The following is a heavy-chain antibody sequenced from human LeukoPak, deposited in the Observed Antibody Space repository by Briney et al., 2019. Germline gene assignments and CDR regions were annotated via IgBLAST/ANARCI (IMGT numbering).Heavy chain of an antibody. CDR3: ARYSGVVAPGYGMDV. D-gene: IGHD3-3*01. J-gene: IGHJ6*02. CDR2: ISAYNGNT. CDR1: GYTFSSSG. V-gene: IGHV1-18*01. Sequence: ASVKASCKTSGYTFSSSGISWVRQAPGQGLEWMGWISAYNGNTDYEKKLQGRVTMTTDTSTSTAYMELRSLRSDDTAVYYCARYSGVVAPGYGMDVWGQGTTVTVSS.